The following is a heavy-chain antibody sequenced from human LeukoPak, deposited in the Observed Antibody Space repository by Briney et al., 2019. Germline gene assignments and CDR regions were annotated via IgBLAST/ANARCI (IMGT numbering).Heavy chain of an antibody. Sequence: PGGSLRLSCAASGFTFSRYDMHWVRQPTGKGLEWVSTIGTAGDTYYPGSVKGRLTISRENAKNSLYLQMNSLRAGDTAVYYCARGQPGWGLDYWGQGTLVTVSS. J-gene: IGHJ4*02. V-gene: IGHV3-13*04. CDR1: GFTFSRYD. CDR3: ARGQPGWGLDY. CDR2: IGTAGDT. D-gene: IGHD1-26*01.